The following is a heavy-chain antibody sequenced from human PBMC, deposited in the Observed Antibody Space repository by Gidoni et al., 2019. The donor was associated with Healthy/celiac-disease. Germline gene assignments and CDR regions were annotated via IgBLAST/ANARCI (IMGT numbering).Heavy chain of an antibody. D-gene: IGHD3-3*01. CDR3: ARDRITIFGVDYYYGMDV. J-gene: IGHJ6*02. CDR2: IWYDGSNK. CDR1: GFTFSSYG. V-gene: IGHV3-33*08. Sequence: QVQLVESGGGVVQPGRSLRLSCAASGFTFSSYGMHWVRQAPSKGLEWVAVIWYDGSNKYYADSVKGRFTISRDNSKNTLYLQMNSLRAEDTAVYYCARDRITIFGVDYYYGMDVWGQGTTVTVSS.